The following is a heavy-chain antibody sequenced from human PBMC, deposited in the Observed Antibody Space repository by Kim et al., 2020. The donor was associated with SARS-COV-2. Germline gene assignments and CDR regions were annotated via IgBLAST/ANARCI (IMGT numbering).Heavy chain of an antibody. Sequence: SETLSLTCTVSGGSISSSSYYWGWIRQPPGKGLEWIGSIYYSGSTYYNPSLKSRVTISVDTSKNQFSLKLSSVTAADTAVYYCARSWGRDSSGWYGDYYYYYGMDVWGQGTTVTVSS. J-gene: IGHJ6*02. CDR3: ARSWGRDSSGWYGDYYYYYGMDV. V-gene: IGHV4-39*01. CDR2: IYYSGST. CDR1: GGSISSSSYY. D-gene: IGHD6-19*01.